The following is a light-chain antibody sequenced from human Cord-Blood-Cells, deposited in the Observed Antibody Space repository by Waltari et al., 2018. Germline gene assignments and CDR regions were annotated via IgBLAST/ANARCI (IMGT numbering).Light chain of an antibody. J-gene: IGKJ3*01. CDR1: QSVLYSSNNKNY. Sequence: DLVMTQSPDSLAVLLGERATINCKSSQSVLYSSNNKNYLAWYQQKPGQPPKLLIYWASTRESGVPDRFSGSGSGTDFTLTISSLQAEDVAVYYCQQYYSTPLTFGPGTKVDIK. V-gene: IGKV4-1*01. CDR3: QQYYSTPLT. CDR2: WAS.